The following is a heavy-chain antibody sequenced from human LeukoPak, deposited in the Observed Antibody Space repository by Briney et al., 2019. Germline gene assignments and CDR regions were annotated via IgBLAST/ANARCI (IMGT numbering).Heavy chain of an antibody. CDR2: ITFTGST. Sequence: SETLSLTCTVSGGSISSSNSYWGWIRQPPGKGLEWIGTITFTGSTYYNPSLKSRVTISVDTSKKQFSLNLTPVTAADTAVYYCARLDTIFGVVFWGQGTLVTVSS. V-gene: IGHV4-39*01. CDR3: ARLDTIFGVVF. J-gene: IGHJ4*02. CDR1: GGSISSSNSY. D-gene: IGHD3-3*01.